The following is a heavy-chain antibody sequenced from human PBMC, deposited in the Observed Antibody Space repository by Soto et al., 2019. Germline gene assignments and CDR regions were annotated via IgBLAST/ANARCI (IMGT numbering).Heavy chain of an antibody. CDR2: IIPIFGTA. V-gene: IGHV1-69*13. J-gene: IGHJ4*02. CDR1: GVTFSSYA. Sequence: GASVKVSCKASGVTFSSYAISWVRQAPGQGLEWMGGIIPIFGTANYAQKFQGRVTITADESTSTAYMELSSLRSEDTAVYYCARQERDDSSGYPAVWGQGTLVTVSS. CDR3: ARQERDDSSGYPAV. D-gene: IGHD3-22*01.